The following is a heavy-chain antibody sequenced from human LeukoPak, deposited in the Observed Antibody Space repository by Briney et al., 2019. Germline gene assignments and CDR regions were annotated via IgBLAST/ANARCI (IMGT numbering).Heavy chain of an antibody. V-gene: IGHV4-38-2*02. J-gene: IGHJ4*02. CDR1: GYSISSGYF. Sequence: SETLSLTCTVSGYSISSGYFWGWIRQSPVKGLEWIGSIYPSGSTYYNPSLKSRVTISVDTSKNQFSLKLSSVTAADTAVYYCARRSSRGYYFDYWGQGTLVTVSS. D-gene: IGHD6-13*01. CDR2: IYPSGST. CDR3: ARRSSRGYYFDY.